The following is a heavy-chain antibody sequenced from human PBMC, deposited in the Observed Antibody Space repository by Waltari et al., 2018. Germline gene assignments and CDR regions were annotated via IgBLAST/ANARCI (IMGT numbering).Heavy chain of an antibody. CDR1: GGSFSGYY. J-gene: IGHJ6*02. Sequence: QVQLQQWGAGLLKPSETLSLTCAVYGGSFSGYYWSWIRQPPGKGLEWIGEINHSGSTNDNPSLKSRVTIAVDTSKNQFSLKLSFVTAADTAVYYCARDYYDFWSGNLGVVDVWGQGTTVTVSS. D-gene: IGHD3-3*01. CDR2: INHSGST. V-gene: IGHV4-34*01. CDR3: ARDYYDFWSGNLGVVDV.